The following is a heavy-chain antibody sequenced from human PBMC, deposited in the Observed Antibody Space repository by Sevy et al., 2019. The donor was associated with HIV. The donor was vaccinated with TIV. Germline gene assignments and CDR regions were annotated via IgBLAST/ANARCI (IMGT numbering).Heavy chain of an antibody. Sequence: GGSLRLSCAASGFIFSSYEMSWVRQAPGKGLEWVSHISQSGGTTYYSDPVKGRFTISRDNARNSLYLQMNSLRAEDTAIYYCARDLPPSATTVAHFDYWGQGTLVTVSS. CDR2: ISQSGGTT. J-gene: IGHJ4*02. D-gene: IGHD4-17*01. CDR1: GFIFSSYE. CDR3: ARDLPPSATTVAHFDY. V-gene: IGHV3-48*03.